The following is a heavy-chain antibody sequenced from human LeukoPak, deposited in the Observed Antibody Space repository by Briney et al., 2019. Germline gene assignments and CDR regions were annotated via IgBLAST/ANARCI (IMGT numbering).Heavy chain of an antibody. CDR2: IKQDGSEK. D-gene: IGHD6-19*01. Sequence: GGSLRLSCAASGFIFSNYWMSWVRQAPGKGLEWVANIKQDGSEKYYVDSVKGRFTISRDNAKNSLSLQMNSLRAEDTAVYYCARGKSSGAPGGYWGQGTLVTVSS. CDR1: GFIFSNYW. J-gene: IGHJ4*02. CDR3: ARGKSSGAPGGY. V-gene: IGHV3-7*03.